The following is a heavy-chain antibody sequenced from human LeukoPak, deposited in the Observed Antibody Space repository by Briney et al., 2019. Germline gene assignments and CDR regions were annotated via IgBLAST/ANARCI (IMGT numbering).Heavy chain of an antibody. V-gene: IGHV4-38-2*02. CDR1: GYSISSGYY. J-gene: IGHJ4*02. Sequence: SETLSLTCTVSGYSISSGYYWGWIRQPPGKGLEWIGSIYHSGSTYYSPSLKSRVTISVDTSKNQFSLKLSSVTAADTAVYYCARIDIVVVVAEVYYFDYWGQGTLVTVSS. CDR2: IYHSGST. CDR3: ARIDIVVVVAEVYYFDY. D-gene: IGHD2-15*01.